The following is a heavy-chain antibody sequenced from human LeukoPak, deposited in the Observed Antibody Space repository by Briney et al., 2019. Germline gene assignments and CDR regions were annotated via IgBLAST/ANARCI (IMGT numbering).Heavy chain of an antibody. CDR1: GGTFSSYA. Sequence: GASVKVSCKASGGTFSSYAISWVRQAPGQELEWMGGIIPIFGTANYAQKFQGRVTNTADESTSTAYMELSSLRSEDTAVYYCASGYCSGGSCYLAPDYWGQGTLVTVSS. CDR3: ASGYCSGGSCYLAPDY. J-gene: IGHJ4*02. D-gene: IGHD2-15*01. V-gene: IGHV1-69*13. CDR2: IIPIFGTA.